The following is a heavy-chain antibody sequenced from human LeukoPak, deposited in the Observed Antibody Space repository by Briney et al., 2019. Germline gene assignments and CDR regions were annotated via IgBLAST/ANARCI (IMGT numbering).Heavy chain of an antibody. J-gene: IGHJ4*02. D-gene: IGHD6-13*01. Sequence: GGSLRLSCAASGFTFSSYWMHWVRQAPGKGPVWVSRINSDGSSTSYADSVKGRFTISRDNAKNTLYLQMNSLRAEDTAVYYCARDWSYSSTYDYWGQGTLVTVSS. CDR1: GFTFSSYW. CDR2: INSDGSST. CDR3: ARDWSYSSTYDY. V-gene: IGHV3-74*01.